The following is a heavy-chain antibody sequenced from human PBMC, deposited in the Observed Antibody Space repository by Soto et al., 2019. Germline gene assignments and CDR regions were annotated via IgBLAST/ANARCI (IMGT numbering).Heavy chain of an antibody. V-gene: IGHV3-9*01. CDR1: GFIFDDFA. J-gene: IGHJ3*02. CDR2: ISWNSDYI. CDR3: AKDRYQFAGAAVDI. D-gene: IGHD3-16*01. Sequence: HPGGSLRLSCAASGFIFDDFAMHWVRQAPGKGLEWVSGISWNSDYIAYADSVKGRFAISRDNAKNSLYLQMNSLRPEDTALYYCAKDRYQFAGAAVDIWGRGTMVTVSS.